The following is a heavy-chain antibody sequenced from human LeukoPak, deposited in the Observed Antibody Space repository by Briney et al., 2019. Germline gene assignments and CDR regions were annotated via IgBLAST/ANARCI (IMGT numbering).Heavy chain of an antibody. V-gene: IGHV4-30-4*01. CDR1: GGSISSGDYY. CDR3: ARVPDYWGYYRAVDY. D-gene: IGHD3-22*01. CDR2: IYYSGST. Sequence: PSQTLSLTCTVSGGSISSGDYYWSWIRQPPGKGLEWIGYIYYSGSTYYNPSLKSRVTISVDTSKNQFSLKLSSVTAADTAVYYCARVPDYWGYYRAVDYWGQGTLVTVSS. J-gene: IGHJ4*02.